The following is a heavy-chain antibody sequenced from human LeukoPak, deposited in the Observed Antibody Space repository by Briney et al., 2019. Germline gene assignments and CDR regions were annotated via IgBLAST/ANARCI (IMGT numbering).Heavy chain of an antibody. Sequence: SETLSLTCTVSGVSISRYYWSWIRQPAGKGLQWIGRIQTSGSTNYNPSLESRIIMSVDTSKNQFSLKLTSVTAADTAVYYCAGDHQDYGANSALWYWGQGTLVIVS. D-gene: IGHD4-23*01. V-gene: IGHV4-4*07. CDR2: IQTSGST. CDR3: AGDHQDYGANSALWY. J-gene: IGHJ4*02. CDR1: GVSISRYY.